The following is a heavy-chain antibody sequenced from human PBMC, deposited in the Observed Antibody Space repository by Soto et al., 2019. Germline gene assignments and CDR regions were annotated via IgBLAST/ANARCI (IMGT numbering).Heavy chain of an antibody. Sequence: GASVKVSCKASGYTFTSYYMHWVRQAPGQGLGWMGIINPSGGSTSYAQKFQGRVTMTRDTSTSTVYMELSSLRSEDTAVYYCASSSSSSEFDYWGQGTLVTVSS. CDR2: INPSGGST. V-gene: IGHV1-46*03. D-gene: IGHD6-6*01. CDR3: ASSSSSSEFDY. J-gene: IGHJ4*02. CDR1: GYTFTSYY.